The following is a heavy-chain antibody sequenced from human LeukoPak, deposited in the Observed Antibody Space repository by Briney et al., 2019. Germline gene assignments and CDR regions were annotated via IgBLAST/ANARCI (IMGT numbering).Heavy chain of an antibody. CDR1: GFTFTGYY. CDR3: ARGYYYDSSGFARSPPNDF. J-gene: IGHJ4*02. V-gene: IGHV1-2*02. Sequence: ASVKVSCKASGFTFTGYYMHWVRQAPGQGLEWMGWINPNSGGTNYAQKFQGRVTMTRDTSITTAYMELSSLRSEDTAVYYCARGYYYDSSGFARSPPNDFWGQGTLVTVSS. D-gene: IGHD3-22*01. CDR2: INPNSGGT.